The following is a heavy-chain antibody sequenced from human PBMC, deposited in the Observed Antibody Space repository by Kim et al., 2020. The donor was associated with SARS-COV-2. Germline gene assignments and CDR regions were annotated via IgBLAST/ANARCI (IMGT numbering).Heavy chain of an antibody. CDR2: INLDTGNA. CDR3: ASEGDGVYV. J-gene: IGHJ6*02. D-gene: IGHD3-16*01. V-gene: IGHV1-3*01. Sequence: ASVKVSCKASGNTVIYYAIQWVRQAPGQRLEWMGWINLDTGNAKYSQNFQGRVTITRDKPATTAYMELSSLRSEDTAVYYCASEGDGVYVCGQGTTVTVS. CDR1: GNTVIYYA.